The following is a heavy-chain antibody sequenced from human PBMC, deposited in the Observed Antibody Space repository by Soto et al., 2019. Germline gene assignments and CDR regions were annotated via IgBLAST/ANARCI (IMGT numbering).Heavy chain of an antibody. Sequence: GGSLRLSCAASGFTFSSYSMNWVRQAPGKGLEWVSSISSISGYIYYADSVKGRFTISRDNAKNSLYLQMNSLRAEDTAVYYCEKSPQIGPKVNTDWFDPWGQGTLVTVSS. V-gene: IGHV3-21*04. J-gene: IGHJ5*02. D-gene: IGHD4-4*01. CDR2: ISSISGYI. CDR3: EKSPQIGPKVNTDWFDP. CDR1: GFTFSSYS.